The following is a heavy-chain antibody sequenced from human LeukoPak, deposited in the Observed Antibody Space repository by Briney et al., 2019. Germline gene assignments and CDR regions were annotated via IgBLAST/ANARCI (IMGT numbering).Heavy chain of an antibody. CDR2: INPNSGGT. J-gene: IGHJ5*02. CDR3: ATSPVYGSGRNWFGP. Sequence: ASVKVSCKSSAYAFTGYYMDWVRQGPGQGLGLVGWINPNSGGTSYAQEFQGRGTMTRDTSISTAYMELSRLRSEDTAVYYCATSPVYGSGRNWFGPWGQGTLFTVSS. D-gene: IGHD3-10*01. V-gene: IGHV1-2*02. CDR1: AYAFTGYY.